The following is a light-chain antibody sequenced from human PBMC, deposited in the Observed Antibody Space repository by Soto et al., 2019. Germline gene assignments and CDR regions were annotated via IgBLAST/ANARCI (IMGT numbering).Light chain of an antibody. CDR3: QVWDSSSDQGVV. V-gene: IGLV3-21*04. J-gene: IGLJ2*01. CDR2: YDS. Sequence: SYELTQPPSVSVAPGKTARITCGGNNIGSKSVHWYQQKPGQAPVLVIYYDSDRPSGIPERFSGSNSGNTATLTISRVEAGDEAGYYCQVWDSSSDQGVVFGGGTQLTVL. CDR1: NIGSKS.